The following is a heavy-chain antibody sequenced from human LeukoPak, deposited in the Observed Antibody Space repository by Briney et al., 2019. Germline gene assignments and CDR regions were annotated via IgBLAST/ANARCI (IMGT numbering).Heavy chain of an antibody. J-gene: IGHJ4*02. Sequence: ASVKVSCKASGGTFSSYAISWVRQAPGQGLEWMGGIIPIFGTANYAQKFQGRVTITADESTSTAYMELSSLRSEDTAVYYCARDRGYDSSGYYYSFDCWGQGTLVTVSS. CDR2: IIPIFGTA. CDR1: GGTFSSYA. V-gene: IGHV1-69*13. D-gene: IGHD3-22*01. CDR3: ARDRGYDSSGYYYSFDC.